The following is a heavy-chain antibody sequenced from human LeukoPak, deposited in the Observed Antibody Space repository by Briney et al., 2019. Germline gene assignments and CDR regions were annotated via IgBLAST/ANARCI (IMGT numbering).Heavy chain of an antibody. D-gene: IGHD3-9*01. J-gene: IGHJ4*02. Sequence: PGGSLRLSCAPSGFTFSSYAMSWIRQARGKGLEWVSSISGSAISTYYADSVKGRYTISRDNSRNTLYLQMNSLRAEDTALFYCAEGDNNILTGYYNSFDSWGQGTLVTVSS. CDR3: AEGDNNILTGYYNSFDS. V-gene: IGHV3-23*01. CDR2: ISGSAIST. CDR1: GFTFSSYA.